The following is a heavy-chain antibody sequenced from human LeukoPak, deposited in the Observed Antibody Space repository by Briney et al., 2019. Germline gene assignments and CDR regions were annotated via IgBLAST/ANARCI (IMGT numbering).Heavy chain of an antibody. J-gene: IGHJ6*02. CDR1: GYTFTDYY. CDR2: INPNSGGT. V-gene: IGHV1-2*02. CDR3: ARVYNHYYGMDV. Sequence: ASVKVSCKASGYTFTDYYMHWVRQAPGQGLDWMGWINPNSGGTNYAQNFQGRVTMTRDTSISTAYMELSRLRSDDTAVYYCARVYNHYYGMDVWGQGTTVTVSS.